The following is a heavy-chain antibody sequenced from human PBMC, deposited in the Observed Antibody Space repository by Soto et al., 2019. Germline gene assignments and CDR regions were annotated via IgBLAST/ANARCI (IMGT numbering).Heavy chain of an antibody. CDR3: ARGGPIAAAGSRYLKGRRMDV. V-gene: IGHV1-2*04. CDR2: INPNSGGT. D-gene: IGHD6-13*01. Sequence: ASVKVSCKASGYTFTGYYMHWVRQAPGQGLEWMGWINPNSGGTNYAQKFQGWVTMTRDTSISTAYMELSRLRSDDTAVYYCARGGPIAAAGSRYLKGRRMDVWGQGTTVTVSS. CDR1: GYTFTGYY. J-gene: IGHJ6*02.